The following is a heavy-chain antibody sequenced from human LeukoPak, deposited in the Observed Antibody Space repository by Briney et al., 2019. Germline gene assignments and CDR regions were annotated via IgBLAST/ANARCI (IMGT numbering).Heavy chain of an antibody. CDR1: GFTFSSYW. Sequence: GGSLRLSCAASGFTFSSYWMYWVRQAPGKGLVWVSHINGDGSGTSYADSVKGRFTISRDNAKNTLYLQMNSLRAEDTAVYYCTRDLKRDGYNPFDFWGQGTLVTVPS. V-gene: IGHV3-74*01. D-gene: IGHD5-24*01. CDR3: TRDLKRDGYNPFDF. CDR2: INGDGSGT. J-gene: IGHJ4*02.